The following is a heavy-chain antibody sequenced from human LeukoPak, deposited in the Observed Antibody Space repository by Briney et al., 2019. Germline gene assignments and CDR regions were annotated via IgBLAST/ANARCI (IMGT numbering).Heavy chain of an antibody. Sequence: ASVKVSCKASGYTFSSYGISRVRQAPGQGLEWMGWIAIYNGDSKYAQKFQGRVTMTTDTSTSTAYMELRSLRSDDTAVYYCARDQYDSVWGSHRPYFDYWGQGTLVTVSS. D-gene: IGHD3-16*02. J-gene: IGHJ4*02. CDR1: GYTFSSYG. CDR2: IAIYNGDS. V-gene: IGHV1-18*01. CDR3: ARDQYDSVWGSHRPYFDY.